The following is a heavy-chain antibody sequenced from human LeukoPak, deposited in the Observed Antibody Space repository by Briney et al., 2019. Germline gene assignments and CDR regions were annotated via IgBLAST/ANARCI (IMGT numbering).Heavy chain of an antibody. V-gene: IGHV4-31*03. Sequence: SETLSLTCTVSGGSISSGGYCWSWLRQHPGKGLEWSGYIYDSGGIHYDPSLKSRDTISVDTSTKQFSLMLSSVTAADTAVYYCARVAPDDSAFDYWGQGALVTVSS. CDR1: GGSISSGGYC. CDR2: IYDSGGI. J-gene: IGHJ4*02. D-gene: IGHD2-21*02. CDR3: ARVAPDDSAFDY.